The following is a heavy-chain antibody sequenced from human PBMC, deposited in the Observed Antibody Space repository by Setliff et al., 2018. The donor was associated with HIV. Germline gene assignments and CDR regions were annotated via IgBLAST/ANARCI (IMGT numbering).Heavy chain of an antibody. CDR3: ARDRGSSYYYYYYMDV. D-gene: IGHD6-6*01. V-gene: IGHV4-39*07. CDR1: GGSISSSNYY. CDR2: IYYSGST. J-gene: IGHJ6*03. Sequence: LSLTCTVSGGSISSSNYYWGWIRQPPGKGLEWIGSIYYSGSTYYNPSLKSRVTISVDTSKNQFSLKLSSVTAADTAVYYCARDRGSSYYYYYYMDVWGKGTTVTVSS.